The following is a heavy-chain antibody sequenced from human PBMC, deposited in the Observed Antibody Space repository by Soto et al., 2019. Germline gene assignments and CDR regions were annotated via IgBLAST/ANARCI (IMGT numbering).Heavy chain of an antibody. J-gene: IGHJ4*02. CDR2: IDASGST. Sequence: PSATLSLTCPVSDGSISTYYCNWIRQPAGKGLEWIGRIDASGSTDYDPSLKSRVTMSVDTSKNQFSLRLSSVTAADTAVYYCARGGHDFWSGPFDYWGQGAQVTVS. V-gene: IGHV4-4*07. CDR3: ARGGHDFWSGPFDY. D-gene: IGHD3-3*01. CDR1: DGSISTYY.